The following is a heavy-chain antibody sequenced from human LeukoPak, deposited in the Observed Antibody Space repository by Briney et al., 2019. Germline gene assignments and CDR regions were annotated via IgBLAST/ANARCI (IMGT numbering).Heavy chain of an antibody. CDR1: GFTFSSYS. CDR2: ISSSSSYR. J-gene: IGHJ4*02. V-gene: IGHV3-21*01. CDR3: ARDFSPYYYDSSGYYYAPLDY. Sequence: GGSLRLSCAASGFTFSSYSMNWVRQAPGKGLEWVSSISSSSSYRYYADSVKSRFTISRDNAKNSLYLQMNSLRAEDTAVYYCARDFSPYYYDSSGYYYAPLDYWGQGTLVTVSS. D-gene: IGHD3-22*01.